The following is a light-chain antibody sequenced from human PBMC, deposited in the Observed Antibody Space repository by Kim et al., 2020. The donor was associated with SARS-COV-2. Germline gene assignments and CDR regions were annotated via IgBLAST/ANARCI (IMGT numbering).Light chain of an antibody. CDR2: GKN. V-gene: IGLV3-19*01. CDR1: SLRSYY. Sequence: SSELTQDPAVSVALGQTVRITCQGDSLRSYYASWYQQKPGQAPVLVIYGKNNRPSGIPDRFSGSSAGNTASLTITGAQAEDEADYYCNSRDSSGNNWVFR. J-gene: IGLJ3*02. CDR3: NSRDSSGNNWV.